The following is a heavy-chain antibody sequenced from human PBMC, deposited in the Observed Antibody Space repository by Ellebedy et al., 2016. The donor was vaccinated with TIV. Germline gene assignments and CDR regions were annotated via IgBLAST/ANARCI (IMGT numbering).Heavy chain of an antibody. Sequence: ASSVKVSCKTSGYTCSDYGISWVRQASGQGLEWMGWINIATTNTNYAQKFQGRVSMTADTSTSTAYLELMNLRSDDTAVFYCARFRSGHQNYWGQGTLVTVSS. V-gene: IGHV1-18*04. D-gene: IGHD3-22*01. CDR2: INIATTNT. CDR3: ARFRSGHQNY. CDR1: GYTCSDYG. J-gene: IGHJ4*02.